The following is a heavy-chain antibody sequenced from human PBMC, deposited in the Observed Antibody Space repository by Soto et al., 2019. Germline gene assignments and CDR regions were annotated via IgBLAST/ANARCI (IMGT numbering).Heavy chain of an antibody. J-gene: IGHJ5*02. CDR2: ISSSSSTI. CDR1: GFTFSSYS. V-gene: IGHV3-48*02. Sequence: GGSLRLSCAASGFTFSSYSMNWVRQAPGKGLEWVSYISSSSSTIYYADSVKGRFTISRDNAKNSLYLQMSSLRDEDTAVYYCARGIVVVVAAAPVWFGPWGQGTLVTVSS. D-gene: IGHD2-15*01. CDR3: ARGIVVVVAAAPVWFGP.